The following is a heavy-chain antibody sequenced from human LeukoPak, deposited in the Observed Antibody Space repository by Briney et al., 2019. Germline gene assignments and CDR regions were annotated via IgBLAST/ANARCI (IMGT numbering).Heavy chain of an antibody. CDR3: ARGRVDIVVVVAANWFDP. CDR2: INHSGST. V-gene: IGHV4-34*01. D-gene: IGHD2-15*01. Sequence: SETLSLTCAVYGGSFSGYYWSWIRQPPGKGLEWIGEINHSGSTNYNPSLKSRVTISVDTSKNQFSLKLSSVTDADTAVYYCARGRVDIVVVVAANWFDPWGQGTLVTVSS. J-gene: IGHJ5*02. CDR1: GGSFSGYY.